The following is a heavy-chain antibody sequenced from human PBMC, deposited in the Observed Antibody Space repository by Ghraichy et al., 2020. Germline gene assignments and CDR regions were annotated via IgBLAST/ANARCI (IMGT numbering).Heavy chain of an antibody. D-gene: IGHD3-3*01. CDR1: GFTFSNYW. CDR2: IKQDGSEK. J-gene: IGHJ6*02. Sequence: GESLNISCAASGFTFSNYWMSWVRQAPGKGLEWVANIKQDGSEKYYVDSVKGRFTISRDNAKNSLYLQMNSLRAEDTAVYYCARGLLTIYGMDVWGQGTTVTVSS. CDR3: ARGLLTIYGMDV. V-gene: IGHV3-7*01.